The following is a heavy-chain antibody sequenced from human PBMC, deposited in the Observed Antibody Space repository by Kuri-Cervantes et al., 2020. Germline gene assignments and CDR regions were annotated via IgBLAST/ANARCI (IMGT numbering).Heavy chain of an antibody. D-gene: IGHD3-3*01. J-gene: IGHJ6*03. CDR2: ISVYNGNT. V-gene: IGHV1-18*01. CDR1: GYTFSSYG. Sequence: ASVKVSCKASGYTFSSYGISWVRQAPGQGLEWMGWISVYNGNTNYAQKLQGRVTMTTDTSTSTAYMELRSLRSEDTAVYYCARGPVLRFLEWLSSYYMDVWGKGTTVTVSS. CDR3: ARGPVLRFLEWLSSYYMDV.